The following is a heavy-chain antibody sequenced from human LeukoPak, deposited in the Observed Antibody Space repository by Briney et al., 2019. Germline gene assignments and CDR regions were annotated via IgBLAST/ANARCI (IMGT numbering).Heavy chain of an antibody. CDR2: IWYDGSNK. CDR3: AREDRLSGYSYGCFFGEGVSGLDY. Sequence: GGSLRLSCEASGFTFSSYGIHWVRQAPGKGLEWVAVIWYDGSNKYYADSVKGRFTISRDNSKNTLYLQMNSLRAEDTAVYYCAREDRLSGYSYGCFFGEGVSGLDYWGQGTLVTVSS. CDR1: GFTFSSYG. V-gene: IGHV3-33*08. D-gene: IGHD5-18*01. J-gene: IGHJ4*02.